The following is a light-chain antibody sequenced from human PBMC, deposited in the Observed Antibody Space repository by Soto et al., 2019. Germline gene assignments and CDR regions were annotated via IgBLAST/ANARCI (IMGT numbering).Light chain of an antibody. CDR1: SSDVGGYNY. J-gene: IGLJ1*01. V-gene: IGLV2-14*01. CDR3: SSYTSSSSDV. CDR2: DVS. Sequence: QSALTQPASVSGSPGPSITISCTGTSSDVGGYNYVSWYQQHPGKAPKLMIYDVSNRPSGVSNRFSGSKSGNTASLTISGLQAEDEADYYCSSYTSSSSDVVGTGTQLTVL.